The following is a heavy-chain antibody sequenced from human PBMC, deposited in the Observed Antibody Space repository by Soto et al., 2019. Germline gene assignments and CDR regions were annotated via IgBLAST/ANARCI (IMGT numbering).Heavy chain of an antibody. CDR3: ARDPGILELRAFDY. CDR2: INPSGGST. J-gene: IGHJ4*02. D-gene: IGHD1-7*01. CDR1: GYTFTSYY. Sequence: ASVKVSCQASGYTFTSYYMHWVRQAPGQGLEWMGIINPSGGSTSYAQKFQARATMTRDTSTSTVYMELSSLRSEDTAVYYCARDPGILELRAFDYWGQGTLVTVSS. V-gene: IGHV1-46*01.